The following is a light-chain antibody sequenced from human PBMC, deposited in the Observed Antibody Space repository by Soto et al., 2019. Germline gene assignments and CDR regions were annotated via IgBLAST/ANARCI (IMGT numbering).Light chain of an antibody. V-gene: IGKV3-11*01. CDR2: DTS. Sequence: EIVMTQSPATLSVSPGERATLSCRASQSLDNNLAWYQQKPGQTPRLLIYDTSNRATGIPARFSGGGSGTDFTLTISSLEPEDFAVYYCQQHSNWPITFGQGTRLEIK. J-gene: IGKJ5*01. CDR1: QSLDNN. CDR3: QQHSNWPIT.